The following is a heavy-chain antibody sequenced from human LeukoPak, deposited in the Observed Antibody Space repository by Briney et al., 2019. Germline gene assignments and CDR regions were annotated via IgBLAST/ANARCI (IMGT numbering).Heavy chain of an antibody. CDR1: GFSISDYY. J-gene: IGHJ4*02. Sequence: PGGSLRLSCAASGFSISDYYMGWIRQGPGKGLEWLSYISRGSGDISYADSVKGRFTISRDNAKQSLSLQMNSLRAEDTAVYYCTTALYDWNDVNYWGQGTLVTVSS. CDR2: ISRGSGDI. D-gene: IGHD1-1*01. CDR3: TTALYDWNDVNY. V-gene: IGHV3-11*01.